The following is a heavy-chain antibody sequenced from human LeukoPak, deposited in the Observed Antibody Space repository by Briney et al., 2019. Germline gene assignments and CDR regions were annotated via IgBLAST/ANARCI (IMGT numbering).Heavy chain of an antibody. Sequence: SETLSLTCTVSGGSISSYYWSWIRQPAGKGLEWIGHLHTSGSTNYNPSLKSRVTMSVDTSKNQFSLKLSSVTAADTAMYYCASTYSSEFFQHWGQGTPVTVSS. CDR3: ASTYSSEFFQH. CDR2: LHTSGST. V-gene: IGHV4-4*07. D-gene: IGHD6-13*01. CDR1: GGSISSYY. J-gene: IGHJ1*01.